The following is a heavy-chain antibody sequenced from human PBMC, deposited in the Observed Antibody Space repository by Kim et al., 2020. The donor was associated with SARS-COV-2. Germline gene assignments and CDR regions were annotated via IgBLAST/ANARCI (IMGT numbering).Heavy chain of an antibody. J-gene: IGHJ4*02. D-gene: IGHD2-15*01. Sequence: PVKGRFTISRDDSKNTLYLQMNSLKTEETAVYYCTTGYCSGGSCYYYFDYWGQGTLVTVSS. CDR3: TTGYCSGGSCYYYFDY. V-gene: IGHV3-15*01.